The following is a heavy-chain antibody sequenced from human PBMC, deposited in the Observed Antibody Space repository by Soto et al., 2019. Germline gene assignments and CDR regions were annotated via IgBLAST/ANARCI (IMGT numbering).Heavy chain of an antibody. V-gene: IGHV3-33*01. J-gene: IGHJ4*02. CDR3: ARDLLGTIDY. CDR1: GFTFSSYG. D-gene: IGHD1-7*01. Sequence: QVQLVESGGGVVQPGRSLRLSCAASGFTFSSYGMHWVRQAPGNGLEWVARIWHDGRNQYYADSVKGRFTISRDISQNTLFLQMNSLRAEDTAVYYCARDLLGTIDYWGQGALDTVSS. CDR2: IWHDGRNQ.